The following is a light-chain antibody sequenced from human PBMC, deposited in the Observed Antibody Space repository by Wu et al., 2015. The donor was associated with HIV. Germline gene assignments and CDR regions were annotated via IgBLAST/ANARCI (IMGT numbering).Light chain of an antibody. CDR2: AAS. CDR3: QQSYTIPLT. J-gene: IGKJ4*01. CDR1: QSLSSF. Sequence: DIQMTQSPSSLSASVGDRVTITCRTSQSLSSFLNWYQQKPGKAPKLLIFAASTLQSGVPSGFSGSGFGTDFTLTISSLQPEDFAIYYCQQSYTIPLTFGGGPRWRSN. V-gene: IGKV1-39*01.